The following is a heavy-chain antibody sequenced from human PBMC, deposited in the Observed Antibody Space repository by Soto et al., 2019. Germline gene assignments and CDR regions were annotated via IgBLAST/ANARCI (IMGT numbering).Heavy chain of an antibody. CDR2: VFYTGFT. V-gene: IGHV4-39*01. CDR1: GASISGSYYY. CDR3: ATSQKGYNWNYFDH. D-gene: IGHD1-20*01. Sequence: SETLSLTCAVSGASISGSYYYWAWLRQSPGKGLEWIGSVFYTGFTSYNPSLESRVSVSVDTSKSQFSLKLSAVTAADTAVYYCATSQKGYNWNYFDHWGQGALVTVSS. J-gene: IGHJ4*02.